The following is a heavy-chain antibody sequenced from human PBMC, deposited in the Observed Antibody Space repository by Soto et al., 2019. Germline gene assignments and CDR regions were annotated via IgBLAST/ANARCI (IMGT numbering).Heavy chain of an antibody. Sequence: LSLTCTVSGGSISSGGYYWSWIRQHPGKGLEWIGYIYYSGSTYYNPSLKSRVTISVDTSKNQFSLKLSSVTAADTAVYYCARVRASTTYDSSGYIDYWGQGTLVTVSS. J-gene: IGHJ4*02. CDR2: IYYSGST. CDR3: ARVRASTTYDSSGYIDY. V-gene: IGHV4-31*03. CDR1: GGSISSGGYY. D-gene: IGHD3-22*01.